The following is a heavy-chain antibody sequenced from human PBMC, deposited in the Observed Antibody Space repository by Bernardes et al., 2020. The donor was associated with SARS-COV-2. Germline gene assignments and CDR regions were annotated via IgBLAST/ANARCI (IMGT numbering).Heavy chain of an antibody. CDR2: ITRSSSSI. Sequence: GGSLRLSCAASGFTFSSYTMNWVRQAPGKGLEWVSYITRSSSSIRYADSVRGRFTISRDNAMNSLYLQMNSLRAEDTAVYYCAREDSSSWDYYGMDVWSQGTTVTVSS. CDR1: GFTFSSYT. D-gene: IGHD6-13*01. J-gene: IGHJ6*02. CDR3: AREDSSSWDYYGMDV. V-gene: IGHV3-48*01.